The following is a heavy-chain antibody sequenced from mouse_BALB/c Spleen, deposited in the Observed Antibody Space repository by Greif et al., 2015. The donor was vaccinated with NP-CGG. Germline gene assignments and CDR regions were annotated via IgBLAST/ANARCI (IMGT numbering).Heavy chain of an antibody. CDR1: GFNIKDTY. CDR3: ARRAVTLYYYAMDY. CDR2: IDPANGNT. J-gene: IGHJ4*01. V-gene: IGHV14-3*02. D-gene: IGHD2-5*01. Sequence: VQLQQSGAELVKPGASVKLSCTASGFNIKDTYMHWVKQRPEQGLEWIGRIDPANGNTKYDPKFQGKATITADTSSNTAYLQLSSLTSEDTAVYYCARRAVTLYYYAMDYWGQGTSVTVSS.